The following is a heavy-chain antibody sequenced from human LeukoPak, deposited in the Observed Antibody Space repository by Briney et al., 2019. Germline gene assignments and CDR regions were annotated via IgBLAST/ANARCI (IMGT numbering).Heavy chain of an antibody. Sequence: GGSLRLSCAASGFTFSSYGMHWVRQAPGKGLEWVAFIRYDGSNKYYADSVKGRFTISRDNSKNTLYLQMNSLRAEDTAVYYCTKSDTAVWYFDYWGQGTLVTVSS. V-gene: IGHV3-30*02. D-gene: IGHD5-18*01. CDR3: TKSDTAVWYFDY. J-gene: IGHJ4*02. CDR1: GFTFSSYG. CDR2: IRYDGSNK.